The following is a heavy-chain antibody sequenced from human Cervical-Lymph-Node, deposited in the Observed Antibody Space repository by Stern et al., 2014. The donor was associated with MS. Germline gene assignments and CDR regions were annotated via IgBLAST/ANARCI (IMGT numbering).Heavy chain of an antibody. CDR3: ARLSYGYCGGGRCSWDY. V-gene: IGHV5-51*01. Sequence: EVQLVQSGAEVKKPGESLKISCQGSGYSFSNYWIGWVRQMPGQGLEWMGIIHPGDSDIRYSPSFQGPVTISSDKSINTAYLQWSSLKASDTAMFYCARLSYGYCGGGRCSWDYWGQGTLVTVSS. J-gene: IGHJ4*02. CDR1: GYSFSNYW. D-gene: IGHD2-15*01. CDR2: IHPGDSDI.